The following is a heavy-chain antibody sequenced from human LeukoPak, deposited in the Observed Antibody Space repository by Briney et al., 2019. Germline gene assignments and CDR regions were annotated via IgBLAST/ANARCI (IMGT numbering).Heavy chain of an antibody. CDR3: AREALGGPYYYYMDV. Sequence: SVKVSCKVSGYTLTELSMHWVRQAPGKGLEWMGGIIPIFGTANYAQKFQGRVTITTHESTSTAYMELRSLRSDDTAVYYCAREALGGPYYYYMDVWGKGTTVTVSS. D-gene: IGHD3-3*01. CDR1: GYTLTELS. J-gene: IGHJ6*03. V-gene: IGHV1-69*05. CDR2: IIPIFGTA.